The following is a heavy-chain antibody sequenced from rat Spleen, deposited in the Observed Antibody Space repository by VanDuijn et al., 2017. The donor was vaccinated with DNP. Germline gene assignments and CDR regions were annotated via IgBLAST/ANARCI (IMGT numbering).Heavy chain of an antibody. J-gene: IGHJ2*01. V-gene: IGHV5-22*01. Sequence: EVQLVESGGGLVQPGRSLKLSCAASGFTFSDYYMAWVRQAPTKGLEWVAYISYDGGSTYYGDSVKGRFTISRDNAKSTLYLQMNSLRSEDMATYYCARHSYGSHNFDYWGQGVMVTVSS. CDR1: GFTFSDYY. CDR2: ISYDGGST. CDR3: ARHSYGSHNFDY. D-gene: IGHD1-3*01.